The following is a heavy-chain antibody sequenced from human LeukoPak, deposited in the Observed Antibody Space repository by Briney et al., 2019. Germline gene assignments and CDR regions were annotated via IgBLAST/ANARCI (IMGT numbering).Heavy chain of an antibody. V-gene: IGHV3-30*04. CDR1: GFTFSSYA. D-gene: IGHD3-22*01. Sequence: GGSLRLSCAASGFTFSSYAMHWVRQAPGKGLEWVAVISYGGSNKYYADSVKGRFTISRDNSKNTLYLQMNSLRAEDTAVYYCARGPLGSSGSGDAFDIWGQGTMVTVSS. J-gene: IGHJ3*02. CDR2: ISYGGSNK. CDR3: ARGPLGSSGSGDAFDI.